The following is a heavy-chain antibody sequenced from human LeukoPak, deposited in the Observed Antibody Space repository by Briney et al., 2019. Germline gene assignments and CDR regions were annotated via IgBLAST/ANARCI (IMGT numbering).Heavy chain of an antibody. CDR3: ARDQYSSSWYPSGFDY. J-gene: IGHJ4*02. D-gene: IGHD6-13*01. CDR1: GYTFTRYA. CDR2: INAGNGNT. Sequence: ASVKVSCKASGYTFTRYALHWVRRTPGQRLEWMGWINAGNGNTKYSQKFQGRVTITRDTSASTAYMELSSLRSEDTAVYYCARDQYSSSWYPSGFDYWGQGTLVTVSS. V-gene: IGHV1-3*01.